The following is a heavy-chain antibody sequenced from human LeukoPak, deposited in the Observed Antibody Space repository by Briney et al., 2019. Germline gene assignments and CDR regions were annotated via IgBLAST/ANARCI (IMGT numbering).Heavy chain of an antibody. D-gene: IGHD6-25*01. J-gene: IGHJ6*03. V-gene: IGHV3-23*01. CDR2: ISGSGGAT. CDR1: GFTFSSFA. CDR3: AKVSRGIVAAMDV. Sequence: GGSLRLSCAASGFTFSSFAMSWVRQAPGKGLEWVSAISGSGGATYYADSVKGRFTISRDNSKNTLYLQMNSLRAEDTAVYYCAKVSRGIVAAMDVWGKAATVTVSS.